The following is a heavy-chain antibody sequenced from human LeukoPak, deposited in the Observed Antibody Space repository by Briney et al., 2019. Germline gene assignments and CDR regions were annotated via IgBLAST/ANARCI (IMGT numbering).Heavy chain of an antibody. CDR3: ASARPDSSGYYYFDF. CDR2: SRNKANSYTT. J-gene: IGHJ4*02. V-gene: IGHV3-72*01. D-gene: IGHD6-19*01. CDR1: GFSFSDHY. Sequence: PGGSLRLSCAASGFSFSDHYMDWVRQAPGKGLEWVGRSRNKANSYTTEYAASVKGRFTISRDDSLNSLYLQMSSLKTEDTAVYYCASARPDSSGYYYFDFWGQGTLVTVSS.